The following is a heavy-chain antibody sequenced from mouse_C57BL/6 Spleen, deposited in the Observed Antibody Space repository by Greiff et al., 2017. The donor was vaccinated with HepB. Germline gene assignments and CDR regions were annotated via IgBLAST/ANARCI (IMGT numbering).Heavy chain of an antibody. CDR3: TTDYDY. J-gene: IGHJ2*01. V-gene: IGHV14-4*01. CDR1: GFNIKDDY. Sequence: EVQLVESGAELVRPGASVKLSCTATGFNIKDDYMHWVKQRPEQGLEWIGWIDPENGDTEYASKFQGKATITADTSSNTAYLQLSSLTSEDTAVYYCTTDYDYWGQGTTLTVSS. CDR2: IDPENGDT.